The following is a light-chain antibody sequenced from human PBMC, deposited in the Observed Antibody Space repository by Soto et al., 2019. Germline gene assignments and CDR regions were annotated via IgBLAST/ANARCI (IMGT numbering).Light chain of an antibody. V-gene: IGKV1-5*01. CDR1: PSISSL. CDR3: PEYNTFSYT. J-gene: IGKJ2*01. CDR2: DTS. Sequence: DIQMTQSPSSLSASVGDRVTITCRASPSISSLLAWYQQKPGKAPMLLIYDTSNLESRVPSRFSGSGSGTEFSLTISSLQTDDLATYYWPEYNTFSYTFGQGTRLQI.